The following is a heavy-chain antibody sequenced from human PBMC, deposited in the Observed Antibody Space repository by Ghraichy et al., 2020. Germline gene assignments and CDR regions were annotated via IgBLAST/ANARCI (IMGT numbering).Heavy chain of an antibody. Sequence: GESLNISCAASGFTFDDYAMHWVRQAPGKGLEWVSLISGDGGSTYYADSVKGRFTISRDNSKNSLYLQMNSLRTEDTALYYCAKEYIAVAGTSTSGFDYWGHGTLVTVSS. V-gene: IGHV3-43*02. D-gene: IGHD6-19*01. J-gene: IGHJ4*01. CDR1: GFTFDDYA. CDR2: ISGDGGST. CDR3: AKEYIAVAGTSTSGFDY.